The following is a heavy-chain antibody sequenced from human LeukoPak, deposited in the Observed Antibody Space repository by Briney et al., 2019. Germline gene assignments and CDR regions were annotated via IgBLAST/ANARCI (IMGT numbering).Heavy chain of an antibody. Sequence: GGSLRLSCAASGFTVSSNYMSWVRQAPGKGLEWVSVIYSGGSTYYADSVKGRFTISRDNSENTLYLQMNSLRAEDTAVYYCASSGYSMGPFDYWGQGTLVTVSS. CDR1: GFTVSSNY. J-gene: IGHJ4*02. CDR3: ASSGYSMGPFDY. CDR2: IYSGGST. D-gene: IGHD3-22*01. V-gene: IGHV3-66*01.